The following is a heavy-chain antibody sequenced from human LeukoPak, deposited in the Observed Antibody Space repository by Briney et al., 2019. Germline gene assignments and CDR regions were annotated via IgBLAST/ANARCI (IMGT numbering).Heavy chain of an antibody. J-gene: IGHJ4*02. Sequence: ASVKVSCKASGGTFSSYAISWVRQAPGQGLEWMGGIIPIFGTANYAQKFQGRVTITADESTSTAYMELSSLRSEDTAVYYCASGGVTVVTPPRFDYWGQGTLVTASS. CDR3: ASGGVTVVTPPRFDY. V-gene: IGHV1-69*13. CDR1: GGTFSSYA. D-gene: IGHD4-23*01. CDR2: IIPIFGTA.